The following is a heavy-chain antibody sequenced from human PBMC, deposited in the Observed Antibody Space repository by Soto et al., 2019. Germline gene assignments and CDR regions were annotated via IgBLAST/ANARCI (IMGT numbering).Heavy chain of an antibody. Sequence: SETLSLTCTVSGGSISSYYWSWIRQPPGKGLEWIGYIYYSGSTNYNPSLKSRVTISVDTSKNQFSLKLSSVTAADTAVYYCARTCWYKCLDYWGQGTLVTVSS. D-gene: IGHD6-13*01. V-gene: IGHV4-59*08. J-gene: IGHJ4*02. CDR2: IYYSGST. CDR3: ARTCWYKCLDY. CDR1: GGSISSYY.